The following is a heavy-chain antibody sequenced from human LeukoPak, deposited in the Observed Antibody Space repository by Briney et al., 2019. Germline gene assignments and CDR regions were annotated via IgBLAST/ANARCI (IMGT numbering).Heavy chain of an antibody. V-gene: IGHV5-10-1*01. CDR1: GYSFTSYW. CDR2: IDPSDSYT. J-gene: IGHJ4*02. CDR3: ARHGAYYGSGSLKFDY. D-gene: IGHD3-10*01. Sequence: GESLKISCKASGYSFTSYWISWARQMPGKGLEWMGRIDPSDSYTNYSPSFQGHVTISADKSISTAYLQWSSLKASDTAMYYCARHGAYYGSGSLKFDYWGQGTLVTVSS.